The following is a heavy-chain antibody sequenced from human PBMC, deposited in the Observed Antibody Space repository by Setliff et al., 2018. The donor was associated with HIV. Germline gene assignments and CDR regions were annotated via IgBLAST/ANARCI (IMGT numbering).Heavy chain of an antibody. V-gene: IGHV5-10-1*01. CDR1: GDSFSNHW. D-gene: IGHD6-19*01. CDR2: IDPSDSYT. CDR3: ARDLASPDYSSGCPGY. J-gene: IGHJ4*02. Sequence: GESLKISCQGSGDSFSNHWISWVRQVPGQGLEWMGNIDPSDSYTHYSPSFQGHVTISADKSISTVYLQVHSLRIEDTAVYYCARDLASPDYSSGCPGYWGQGTLVTVSS.